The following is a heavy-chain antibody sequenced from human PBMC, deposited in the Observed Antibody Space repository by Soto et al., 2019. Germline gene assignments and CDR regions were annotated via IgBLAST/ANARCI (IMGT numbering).Heavy chain of an antibody. V-gene: IGHV4-34*01. J-gene: IGHJ6*02. CDR1: GGSFSGYY. D-gene: IGHD3-3*01. CDR3: AGETWDFWIGYWATTTMLWGVKYGMDF. Sequence: LSLTCAVYGGSFSGYYWSWIREPPGKGLEWIGEINHSGSTNYNPSLKSRVTISVDTSKNQFSLKLSSVTAADTPVYYCAGETWDFWIGYWATTTMLWGVKYGMDFCGQRTTVTVSS. CDR2: INHSGST.